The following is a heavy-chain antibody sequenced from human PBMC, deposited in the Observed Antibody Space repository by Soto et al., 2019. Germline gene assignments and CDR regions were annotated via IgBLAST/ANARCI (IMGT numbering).Heavy chain of an antibody. J-gene: IGHJ3*02. D-gene: IGHD3-10*01. CDR3: ARHGDGSGTSHAFDI. CDR1: GYSFTSYW. V-gene: IGHV5-10-1*01. Sequence: PXESLTISCKGSGYSFTSYWISLVRQMPGKGLEWMGRIDPSDSYTNYSPSFQGHVTISADKSISTAYLQWSSLKASDTAMYYCARHGDGSGTSHAFDIWGQGTMVTVS. CDR2: IDPSDSYT.